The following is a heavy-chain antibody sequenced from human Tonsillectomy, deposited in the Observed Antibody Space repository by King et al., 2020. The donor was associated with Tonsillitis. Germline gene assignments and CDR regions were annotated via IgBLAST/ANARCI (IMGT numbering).Heavy chain of an antibody. CDR1: GGTFSSYT. V-gene: IGHV1-69*01. CDR3: AMYSSSFRIDY. D-gene: IGHD6-6*01. Sequence: QLVQSGAEVKKPGSSVMVSCKASGGTFSSYTINWGRQAPGQGLEWRGGIIPIFGPANCAQKFQGRVTITADESTSTAYMEVSSLRSEDTAVYYCAMYSSSFRIDYWGQGTPVTVSS. CDR2: IIPIFGPA. J-gene: IGHJ4*02.